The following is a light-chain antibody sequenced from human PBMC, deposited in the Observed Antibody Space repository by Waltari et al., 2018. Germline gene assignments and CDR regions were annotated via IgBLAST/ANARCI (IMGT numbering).Light chain of an antibody. CDR3: VLYMGGGIL. V-gene: IGLV8-61*01. J-gene: IGLJ3*02. Sequence: QTVVTQEPSFSVSPGGTVTLTCGLRSGSVSTTYYPSWYQQTPGQAPRPLIYSTNTRSSGVPDRISGSILGNKAALPSTGAQADDESDYYCVLYMGGGILFGGGTKLTVL. CDR2: STN. CDR1: SGSVSTTYY.